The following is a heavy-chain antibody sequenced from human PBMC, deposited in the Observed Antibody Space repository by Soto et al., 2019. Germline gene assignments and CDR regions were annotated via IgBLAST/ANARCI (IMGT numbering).Heavy chain of an antibody. V-gene: IGHV1-18*01. CDR1: GYTFTSYG. D-gene: IGHD1-26*01. J-gene: IGHJ6*02. CDR2: ISAYNGNT. Sequence: ASVKVSCKASGYTFTSYGISWVRQAPGQGLEWMGWISAYNGNTNYAQKLQGRVTMTTDTSTSTAYMELRSLGSDDTAVYYCARAPGATSSGSYYEYYYYYGMDVWGQGTTVTVSS. CDR3: ARAPGATSSGSYYEYYYYYGMDV.